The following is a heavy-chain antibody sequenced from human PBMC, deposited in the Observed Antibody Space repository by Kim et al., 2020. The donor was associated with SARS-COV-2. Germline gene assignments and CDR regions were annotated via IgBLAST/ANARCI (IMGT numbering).Heavy chain of an antibody. J-gene: IGHJ4*02. CDR3: ARGVRADYSSNPDFDY. D-gene: IGHD4-4*01. V-gene: IGHV4-34*01. Sequence: SETLSLTCAVYGGSFSGYYWSWIRQPPGKGLEWIGEINHSGSTNYNPSLKSRVTISVDTSKNQFSLKLSSVTAADTAVYYCARGVRADYSSNPDFDYWGQGTLVTVSS. CDR1: GGSFSGYY. CDR2: INHSGST.